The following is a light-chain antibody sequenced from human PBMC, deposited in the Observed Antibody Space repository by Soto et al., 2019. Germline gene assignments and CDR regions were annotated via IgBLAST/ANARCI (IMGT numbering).Light chain of an antibody. CDR2: DAS. J-gene: IGKJ1*01. Sequence: DIQMTQSPSTLSASVGDRVTITCRASQNIRTWLSWYQQKPGKAPNLLIFDASSLHSGVPSRFSGSGSGTEFTLTITSLQPDDFATYYCQHYNSYSEAFDQGTKVAIK. CDR1: QNIRTW. V-gene: IGKV1-5*01. CDR3: QHYNSYSEA.